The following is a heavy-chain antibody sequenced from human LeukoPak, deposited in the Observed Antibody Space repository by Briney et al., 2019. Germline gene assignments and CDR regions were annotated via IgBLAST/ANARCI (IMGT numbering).Heavy chain of an antibody. CDR2: IYYSGST. CDR3: ARVSARPNYYYYYMDV. Sequence: SETLSLTCTVSGYSISSGYYWGWIRQPPGKGLEWIGSIYYSGSTYYNPSLKSRVTISVDTSKNQFSLKLSSVTAADTAVYYCARVSARPNYYYYYMDVWGKGTTVTVSS. D-gene: IGHD6-6*01. V-gene: IGHV4-38-2*02. J-gene: IGHJ6*03. CDR1: GYSISSGYY.